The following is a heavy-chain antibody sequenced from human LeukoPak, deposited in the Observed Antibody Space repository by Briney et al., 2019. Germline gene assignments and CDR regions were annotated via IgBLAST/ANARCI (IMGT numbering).Heavy chain of an antibody. V-gene: IGHV3-74*01. J-gene: IGHJ4*02. D-gene: IGHD6-13*01. CDR3: ARDGYSSSWYDY. CDR2: INSVGSST. CDR1: GFTFSSYW. Sequence: GGSLRLSCAASGFTFSSYWMHWVRQAPGKGLVWVSRINSVGSSTSHADSVKGRFTISRDNAKNTLYLQMNNLRAEDTAVYYCARDGYSSSWYDYWGQGTLVTVSS.